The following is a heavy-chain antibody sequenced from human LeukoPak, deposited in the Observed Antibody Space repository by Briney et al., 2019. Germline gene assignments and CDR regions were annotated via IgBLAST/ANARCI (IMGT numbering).Heavy chain of an antibody. Sequence: PGGSLRLSCAASGFTFSSYAMSWVRQAPGKGLEWVSAISGSGGSTYYADSVKGRFTISRDNSKNTLYLQMNSLRAEDTAVYYCAKGGYDYVWGSLDYWGQGTLVTVSS. V-gene: IGHV3-23*01. D-gene: IGHD3-16*01. CDR2: ISGSGGST. CDR3: AKGGYDYVWGSLDY. J-gene: IGHJ4*02. CDR1: GFTFSSYA.